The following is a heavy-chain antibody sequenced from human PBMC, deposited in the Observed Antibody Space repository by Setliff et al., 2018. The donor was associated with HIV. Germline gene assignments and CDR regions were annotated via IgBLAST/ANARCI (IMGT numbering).Heavy chain of an antibody. CDR2: IGSLGDK. CDR3: ARQRGYDLDYFDY. J-gene: IGHJ4*02. V-gene: IGHV3-11*03. D-gene: IGHD5-12*01. CDR1: GGSISSSSHY. Sequence: LSLTCTVSGGSISSSSHYWGWIRQAPGKGLEWISDIGSLGDKQYADSLKGRFTISRDNAEKSMYLQMNSLSADDTAVYYCARQRGYDLDYFDYWGRGTLVTVSS.